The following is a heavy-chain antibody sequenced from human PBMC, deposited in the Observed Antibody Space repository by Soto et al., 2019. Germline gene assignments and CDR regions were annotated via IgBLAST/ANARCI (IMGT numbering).Heavy chain of an antibody. V-gene: IGHV3-11*01. D-gene: IGHD1-1*01. J-gene: IGHJ4*02. CDR2: ITSDGSPI. Sequence: GGSLRLSCAASGFTFSDYYMSWIRQAPGKGLEWVSYITSDGSPIYYADSVRGRFTISRDSAKNSVSLQMNSLRAEDTAMYYCAGGEMSTISFDYWGQGTLVTASS. CDR1: GFTFSDYY. CDR3: AGGEMSTISFDY.